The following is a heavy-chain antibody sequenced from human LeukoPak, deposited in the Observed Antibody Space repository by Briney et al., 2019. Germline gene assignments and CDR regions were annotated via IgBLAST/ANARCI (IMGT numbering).Heavy chain of an antibody. J-gene: IGHJ3*02. CDR3: ARALAGRYCSSTSCYLHAFDI. CDR1: GFAFDDYG. CDR2: INWNGGST. D-gene: IGHD2-2*01. V-gene: IGHV3-20*04. Sequence: PGGSLRLSCAASGFAFDDYGMSWVRQAPGKGLEWVSGINWNGGSTGYADSVKGRLTISRDNAKNSLYLQMNSLRAEDTALYYCARALAGRYCSSTSCYLHAFDIWGQGTMVTVSS.